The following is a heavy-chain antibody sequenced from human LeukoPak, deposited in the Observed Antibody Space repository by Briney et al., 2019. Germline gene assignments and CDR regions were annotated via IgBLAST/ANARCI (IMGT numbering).Heavy chain of an antibody. D-gene: IGHD6-19*01. CDR2: IYPGDSDT. CDR1: GYSFTSYW. V-gene: IGHV5-51*01. CDR3: ARGLLGGGWYEPYYYYGMDV. J-gene: IGHJ6*02. Sequence: HGESLKISCKGSGYSFTSYWIGWVRQMPGKGLEWMGIIYPGDSDTRYSPSFQGQVTISADKSISTAYLQWSSLKASDTAMYYCARGLLGGGWYEPYYYYGMDVWGQGTTVTVSS.